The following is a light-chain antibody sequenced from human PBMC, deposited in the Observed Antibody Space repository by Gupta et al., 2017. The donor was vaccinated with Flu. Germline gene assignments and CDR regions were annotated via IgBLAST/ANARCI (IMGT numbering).Light chain of an antibody. CDR3: LTCGTGIGV. CDR1: RGHSTNA. V-gene: IGLV4-69*01. J-gene: IGLJ3*02. Sequence: QVVLTPSPSASASRGASVKITCTLSRGHSTNAIPWHQQQPKKGPRYLMNLNSNGSHSNGDGSPARFSVSSSGAARYLTISSLQSEDEADYYCLTCGTGIGVFGGGTKLTVL. CDR2: LNSNGSH.